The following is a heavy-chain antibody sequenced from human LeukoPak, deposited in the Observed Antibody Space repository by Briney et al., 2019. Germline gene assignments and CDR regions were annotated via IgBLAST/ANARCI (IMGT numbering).Heavy chain of an antibody. CDR3: ARSGYEDFDF. D-gene: IGHD5-12*01. V-gene: IGHV4-59*08. J-gene: IGHJ4*02. Sequence: SETLSLTCTVSGGSISSYYWSWIRQPPGKGLEWIGYIYYSGSTNYNPSLKSRVTISVDTSKNQFSLKLSSVTAAGTAVYYCARSGYEDFDFWGQGTLVTVSS. CDR2: IYYSGST. CDR1: GGSISSYY.